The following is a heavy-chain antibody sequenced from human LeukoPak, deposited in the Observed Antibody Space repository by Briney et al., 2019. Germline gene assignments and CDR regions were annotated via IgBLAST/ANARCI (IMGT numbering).Heavy chain of an antibody. CDR1: GFTLQNFA. CDR3: ARWLVAVAGNYFDY. D-gene: IGHD6-19*01. Sequence: GGSLRLSRAASGFTLQNFAMHLVRQGPGKGVGGVGVISYDGSNKYYADSVKGRFTISRDNSKNTLYLQMNSLRAEDTAVYYCARWLVAVAGNYFDYWGQGTLVTVSS. V-gene: IGHV3-30*04. CDR2: ISYDGSNK. J-gene: IGHJ4*02.